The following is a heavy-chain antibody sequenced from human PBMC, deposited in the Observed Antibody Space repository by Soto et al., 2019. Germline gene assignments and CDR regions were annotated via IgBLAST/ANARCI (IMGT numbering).Heavy chain of an antibody. CDR1: GYTFSTYG. V-gene: IGHV1-18*01. D-gene: IGHD5-18*01. CDR2: IGAYNGDT. CDR3: ARDRGYSPDSFDI. Sequence: ASVKVSCKASGYTFSTYGISWVRQAPGQGLKWMGWIGAYNGDTNYAQKLQGRVTMTTDTSTSTAYMELTSLRSDDTAIYYCARDRGYSPDSFDIWGQGTMVTVAS. J-gene: IGHJ3*02.